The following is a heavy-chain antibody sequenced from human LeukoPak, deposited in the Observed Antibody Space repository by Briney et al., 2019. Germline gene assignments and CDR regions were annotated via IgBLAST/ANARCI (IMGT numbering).Heavy chain of an antibody. CDR3: ARCRDYYYYGMDV. CDR2: ISSSSSYI. Sequence: GGSLRLSCAASGFTFSSYSMNWVRQAPGKGLEWVSSISSSSSYIYYADSVKGRFTISRDNSKNTLYLQMNSLRAEDTAVYYCARCRDYYYYGMDVWGQGTTVTVSS. J-gene: IGHJ6*02. CDR1: GFTFSSYS. V-gene: IGHV3-21*01.